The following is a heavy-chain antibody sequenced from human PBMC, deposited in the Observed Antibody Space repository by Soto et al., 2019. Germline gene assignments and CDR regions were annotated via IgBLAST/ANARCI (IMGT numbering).Heavy chain of an antibody. CDR3: ARGYQLPHKRYYYYYYGMDV. D-gene: IGHD2-2*01. V-gene: IGHV3-33*01. CDR1: GFTFSSYG. J-gene: IGHJ6*02. CDR2: IWYDGSNK. Sequence: LRLSCAASGFTFSSYGMHWVRQAPGKGLEWVAVIWYDGSNKYYADSVKGRFTISRDNSKNTLYLQMNSLRAEDTAVYYCARGYQLPHKRYYYYYYGMDVWGQGTTVTVS.